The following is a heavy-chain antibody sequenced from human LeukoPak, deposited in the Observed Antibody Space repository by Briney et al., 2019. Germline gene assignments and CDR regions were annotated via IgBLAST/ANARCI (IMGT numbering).Heavy chain of an antibody. D-gene: IGHD2-15*01. V-gene: IGHV3-53*01. J-gene: IGHJ4*02. Sequence: PGGSLRLSCAASGFTVSSNYMSWVRQAPGKGLEWVSVIYSGGSTYYADSVKGRSTISRDNSKNTLYLQMNSLRAEDTAVYYCARGRISIGFDYWGQGTLVTVSS. CDR3: ARGRISIGFDY. CDR1: GFTVSSNY. CDR2: IYSGGST.